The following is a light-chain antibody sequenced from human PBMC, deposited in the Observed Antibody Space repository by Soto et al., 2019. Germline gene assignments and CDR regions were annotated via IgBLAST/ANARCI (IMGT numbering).Light chain of an antibody. CDR1: QSIGRW. Sequence: DIQMTQSPSTLSASVGDRVTITCRASQSIGRWLAWFQQKPGKAPKLLIYEASSLQRGVPSRFSGGVSGTEFTLTINSLQPDDFANYYCQHFDSSSMYTFGQGTKLDVK. V-gene: IGKV1-5*03. CDR2: EAS. J-gene: IGKJ2*01. CDR3: QHFDSSSMYT.